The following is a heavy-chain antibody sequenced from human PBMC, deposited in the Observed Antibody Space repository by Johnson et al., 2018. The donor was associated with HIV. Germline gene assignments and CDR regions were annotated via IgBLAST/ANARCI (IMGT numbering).Heavy chain of an antibody. CDR3: ARDPIAARRAFGI. Sequence: QVQLVESGGGVVQPGRSLRLSCAASGFTFSSYAMHWVRQAPGKGLEWVAVISYDGSNKYYADSVKGRFTISRDNSKNTLYLQMGSLRAEDMAVYYCARDPIAARRAFGIWGKGPRVTVSS. V-gene: IGHV3-30*14. CDR1: GFTFSSYA. D-gene: IGHD6-6*01. J-gene: IGHJ3*02. CDR2: ISYDGSNK.